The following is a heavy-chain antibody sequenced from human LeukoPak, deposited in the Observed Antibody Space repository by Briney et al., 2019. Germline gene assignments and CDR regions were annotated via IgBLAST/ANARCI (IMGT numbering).Heavy chain of an antibody. V-gene: IGHV3-9*01. J-gene: IGHJ4*02. D-gene: IGHD3-10*01. CDR2: ISWNSGSI. CDR3: AKDLGRITMVRGSQGFDY. CDR1: GFTFDDYA. Sequence: PGGSLRLSCAASGFTFDDYAMHWVRQAPGKGLEWVSGISWNSGSIGYADSVKGRFTIPRDNAKNSLYLQMNSLRAKDTALYYCAKDLGRITMVRGSQGFDYWGQGTLVTVSS.